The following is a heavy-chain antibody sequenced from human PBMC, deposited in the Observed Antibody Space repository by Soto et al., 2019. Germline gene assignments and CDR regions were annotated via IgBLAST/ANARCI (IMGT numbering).Heavy chain of an antibody. V-gene: IGHV3-30-3*01. J-gene: IGHJ4*02. CDR1: GFTFSSYA. Sequence: ESGGGVVQPGRSLRLSCAASGFTFSSYAMHWVRQAPGKGLEWVAVISYDGSNKYYADSVKGRFTISRDNSKNTLYLQMNSLRAEDTAVYYCARDRGGTFVYWGQGTLVTVSS. CDR3: ARDRGGTFVY. D-gene: IGHD1-1*01. CDR2: ISYDGSNK.